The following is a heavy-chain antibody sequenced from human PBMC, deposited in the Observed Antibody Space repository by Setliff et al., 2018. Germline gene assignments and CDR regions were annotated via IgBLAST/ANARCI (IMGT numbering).Heavy chain of an antibody. CDR2: VYPTGTT. D-gene: IGHD1-1*01. CDR1: GDSITSGSDS. J-gene: IGHJ4*02. Sequence: PSETLSLTCTVSGDSITSGSDSWNWIRQPAGKGLQWIGRVYPTGTTNYNPDLKSRVTMSVDTSKKRFSLRLSSVTAADTAVYYCARQRRIWNDLDYFDYWGQGTLVTVSS. V-gene: IGHV4-61*02. CDR3: ARQRRIWNDLDYFDY.